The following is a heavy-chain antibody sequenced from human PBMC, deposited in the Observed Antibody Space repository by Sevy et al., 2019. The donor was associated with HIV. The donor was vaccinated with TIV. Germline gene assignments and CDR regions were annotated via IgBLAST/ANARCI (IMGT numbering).Heavy chain of an antibody. J-gene: IGHJ3*02. Sequence: GGSLRLSCAASGFTFSSYSMNWVRQAPGKGLEWVSSISSSSSYIYYADSVKGRFTISRDNAKNSLYLQMNSLRAEDTAVYYCARDRGVGAFDIWGQGTMLTVSS. CDR1: GFTFSSYS. CDR3: ARDRGVGAFDI. D-gene: IGHD3-10*01. CDR2: ISSSSSYI. V-gene: IGHV3-21*01.